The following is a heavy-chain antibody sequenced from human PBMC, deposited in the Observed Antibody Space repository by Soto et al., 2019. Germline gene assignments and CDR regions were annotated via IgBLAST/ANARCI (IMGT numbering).Heavy chain of an antibody. CDR2: IIPILGIA. D-gene: IGHD3-9*01. J-gene: IGHJ5*02. Sequence: ASVKVSCTASGGTFSSYTISWVRQAPGQGLEWMGRIIPILGIANYAQKFQGRVTITADKSTSTVYMELSSLRSEDTALYYCARGQYYDILTGPYNWFDPWGQGTLVTVSS. V-gene: IGHV1-69*02. CDR3: ARGQYYDILTGPYNWFDP. CDR1: GGTFSSYT.